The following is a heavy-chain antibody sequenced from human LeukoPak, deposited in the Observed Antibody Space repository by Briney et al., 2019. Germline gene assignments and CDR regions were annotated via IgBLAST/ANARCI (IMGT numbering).Heavy chain of an antibody. CDR1: GFTFSDYY. CDR2: ISNSGTTI. V-gene: IGHV3-11*04. CDR3: ARSTTHYYYYYMDV. Sequence: MTGGSLRLSCAASGFTFSDYYMSWIRQAPGKGLEWVSYISNSGTTIYHADSVKGRFTSSRDNAKNSLDLQMNSLRADDTAVYYCARSTTHYYYYYMDVWGKGTTVTVSS. J-gene: IGHJ6*03. D-gene: IGHD5/OR15-5a*01.